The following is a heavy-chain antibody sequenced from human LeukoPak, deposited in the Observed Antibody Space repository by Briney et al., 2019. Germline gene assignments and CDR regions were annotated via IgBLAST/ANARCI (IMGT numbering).Heavy chain of an antibody. D-gene: IGHD6-25*01. V-gene: IGHV3-9*01. CDR1: GFTFDDYA. J-gene: IGHJ4*01. CDR3: AKDTSSSGRYFYYFNY. CDR2: ISWNSRTI. Sequence: GGSLRLSCAASGFTFDDYAMHWVRQAPGKGLEWVAGISWNSRTIAYADSVKGRFTVSRDNAKNSLYLQMDSLRLEDTALYYCAKDTSSSGRYFYYFNYWGHGTLVTVSS.